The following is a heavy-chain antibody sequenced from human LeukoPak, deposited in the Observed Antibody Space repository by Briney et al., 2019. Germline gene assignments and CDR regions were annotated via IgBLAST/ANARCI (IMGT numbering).Heavy chain of an antibody. Sequence: PGGSLRLSCAASGFTFSSYDMHWVRQATGKGLEWVSAIGTAGDTYYPGSVKGRFTISRENAKNSLYLQMNSLRAEDTAVYYCARGGHDRNSYCTNGVCYSDLPDYWGQGTLVTVSS. V-gene: IGHV3-13*01. CDR1: GFTFSSYD. J-gene: IGHJ4*02. CDR2: IGTAGDT. CDR3: ARGGHDRNSYCTNGVCYSDLPDY. D-gene: IGHD2-8*01.